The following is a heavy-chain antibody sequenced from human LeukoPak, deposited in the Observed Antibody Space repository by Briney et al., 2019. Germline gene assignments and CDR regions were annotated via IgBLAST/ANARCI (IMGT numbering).Heavy chain of an antibody. CDR1: GGSISSSSSYY. V-gene: IGHV4-39*01. J-gene: IGHJ4*02. Sequence: SETLSLTCTVSGGSISSSSSYYWAWIRQPPGKGLEWIGTMSNSGSTYYNPSLKSRVTISGDTSKNQFSLKLSSVTAADTAVFYCARRSQTAAGRGIDYWGQGTLVTVSS. CDR2: MSNSGST. D-gene: IGHD6-13*01. CDR3: ARRSQTAAGRGIDY.